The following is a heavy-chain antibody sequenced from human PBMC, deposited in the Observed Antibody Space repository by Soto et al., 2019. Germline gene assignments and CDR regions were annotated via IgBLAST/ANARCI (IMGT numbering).Heavy chain of an antibody. D-gene: IGHD6-6*01. CDR2: INPNSGGT. CDR3: ARAHQLAARTGDRYHQEY. J-gene: IGHJ4*01. V-gene: IGHV1-2*02. Sequence: ASVKVSCKASGYTFTGYYMHWVRQAPGQWLELMGWINPNSGGTNYAQKFQGRVTMTRDTSISTAYMELSRLRSDDTAVYYCARAHQLAARTGDRYHQEYWGHGTLVTVSS. CDR1: GYTFTGYY.